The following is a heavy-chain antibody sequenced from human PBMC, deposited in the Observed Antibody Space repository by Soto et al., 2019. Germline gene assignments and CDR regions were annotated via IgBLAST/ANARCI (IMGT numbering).Heavy chain of an antibody. V-gene: IGHV3-33*01. J-gene: IGHJ6*02. CDR2: IWYDGSNK. CDR1: GFTFSSYG. D-gene: IGHD3-3*01. CDR3: ARDLIRFLEWLPPYYYYYGMDV. Sequence: LRLSCAASGFTFSSYGMHWVRQAPGKGLEWVAVIWYDGSNKYYADSVKGRFTISRDNSKNTLYLQMNSLRAEDTAVYYCARDLIRFLEWLPPYYYYYGMDVWGQGTTVTVSS.